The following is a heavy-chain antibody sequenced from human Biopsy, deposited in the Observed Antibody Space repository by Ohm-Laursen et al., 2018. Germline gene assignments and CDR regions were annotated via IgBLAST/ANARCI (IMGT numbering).Heavy chain of an antibody. CDR3: ARGGIVSVHSYGRMGLFYSDS. J-gene: IGHJ4*02. D-gene: IGHD5-18*01. CDR1: GFSVTDNY. Sequence: GSLRLSCSASGFSVTDNYMSWVRQAPGKGLEWVSFIYGDGRTFYAGSVKDRFTLSRDTSNNLMFLQMDSLRADDTAVYYCARGGIVSVHSYGRMGLFYSDSWGQGILVTVAS. V-gene: IGHV3-53*01. CDR2: IYGDGRT.